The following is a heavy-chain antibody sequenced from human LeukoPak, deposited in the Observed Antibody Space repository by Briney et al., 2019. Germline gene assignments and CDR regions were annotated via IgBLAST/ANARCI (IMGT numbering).Heavy chain of an antibody. CDR2: ISGSGGST. D-gene: IGHD3-9*01. CDR1: GFTFSSYA. Sequence: PGGSPRLSCAASGFTFSSYAMSWVRQAPGKGLEWVSAISGSGGSTYYADSVKGRFTISRDNSKNTLYLQMNSLRAEDTAVYYCAKDHDILTGFGIYYFDYWGQGTLVTVSS. V-gene: IGHV3-23*01. CDR3: AKDHDILTGFGIYYFDY. J-gene: IGHJ4*02.